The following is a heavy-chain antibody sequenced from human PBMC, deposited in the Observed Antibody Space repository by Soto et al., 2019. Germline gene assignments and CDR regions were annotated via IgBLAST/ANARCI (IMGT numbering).Heavy chain of an antibody. CDR3: ARTTAVPNTLRSRYFFDY. J-gene: IGHJ4*02. V-gene: IGHV4-61*01. Sequence: SETRSLTSSVSGASVSSKTSYWRWVLRPPVKRLEWIGYVYYSGTTNYNPSLKSRVTISVDLSKNQFSLRLSSVTTADTALYYCARTTAVPNTLRSRYFFDYWGQGTMVTV. D-gene: IGHD4-17*01. CDR2: VYYSGTT. CDR1: GASVSSKTSY.